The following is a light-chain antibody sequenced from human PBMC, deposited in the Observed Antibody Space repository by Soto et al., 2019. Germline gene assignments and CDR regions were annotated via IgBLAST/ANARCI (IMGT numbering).Light chain of an antibody. CDR1: QSITNY. CDR3: QQSYDMPWT. J-gene: IGKJ1*01. Sequence: DIQRTQSPSTLSASVGDRVTITCRASQSITNYLTWFQQKPGKAPSLLIFAADNLQDGVPSRFSGSGSGRDFSLTISSLQPEDFATYYCQQSYDMPWTFGQGTK. V-gene: IGKV1-39*01. CDR2: AAD.